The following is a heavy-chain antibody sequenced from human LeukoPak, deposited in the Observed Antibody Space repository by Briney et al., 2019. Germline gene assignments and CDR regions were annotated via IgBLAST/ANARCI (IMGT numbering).Heavy chain of an antibody. Sequence: SVKVSCKVSGGTLSSVTITWVRKAPGQGLEWMGGIIPILGSTNYAQSFQGRVTNTADDSTSTAYMEVTSLTSDDTAVYYCARGYDVGDYVPYTYWGQGTLVIVSS. J-gene: IGHJ4*02. CDR2: IIPILGST. D-gene: IGHD4-17*01. CDR3: ARGYDVGDYVPYTY. V-gene: IGHV1-69*16. CDR1: GGTLSSVT.